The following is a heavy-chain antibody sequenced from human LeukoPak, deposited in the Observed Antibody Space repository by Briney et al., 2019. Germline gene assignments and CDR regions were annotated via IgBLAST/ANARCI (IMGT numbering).Heavy chain of an antibody. CDR3: ARSLSGYDFDY. V-gene: IGHV4-59*01. J-gene: IGHJ4*02. Sequence: SETLSLTCTVSGGSISSYYWSWIRQPPGKGLEWIGYIYYSGSTNYNPSLKSRATISVDTSKNQFSLKLSSVTAADTAVYYCARSLSGYDFDYWGQGTLVTVSS. CDR1: GGSISSYY. D-gene: IGHD5-12*01. CDR2: IYYSGST.